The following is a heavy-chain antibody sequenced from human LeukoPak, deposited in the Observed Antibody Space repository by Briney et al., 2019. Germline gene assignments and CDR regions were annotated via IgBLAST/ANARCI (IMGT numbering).Heavy chain of an antibody. CDR2: ISGSDGST. D-gene: IGHD3-16*01. V-gene: IGHV3-23*01. Sequence: PGGSLRLSCAASGFTFSNYAMSWVRQAPGKGLEWVSVISGSDGSTYYADSVKGRFTISRDNSKNTLYLQMNSLRAEDTAVYYCARDYDSFDYWGQGTLVTVSS. CDR1: GFTFSNYA. CDR3: ARDYDSFDY. J-gene: IGHJ4*02.